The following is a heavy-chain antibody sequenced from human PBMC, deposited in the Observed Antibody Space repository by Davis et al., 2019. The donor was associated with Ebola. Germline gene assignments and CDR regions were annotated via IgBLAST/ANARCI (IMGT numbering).Heavy chain of an antibody. V-gene: IGHV3-15*01. CDR3: TTDSPPLGFANFDY. Sequence: GESLKISCAASGFTFSSYSMNWVRQAPGKGLEWVGRIKSKTDGGTTDYAAPVKGRFTISRDDSKNTLYLQMNSLKTEDTAVYYCTTDSPPLGFANFDYWGQGTLVTVSS. D-gene: IGHD7-27*01. CDR2: IKSKTDGGTT. J-gene: IGHJ4*02. CDR1: GFTFSSYS.